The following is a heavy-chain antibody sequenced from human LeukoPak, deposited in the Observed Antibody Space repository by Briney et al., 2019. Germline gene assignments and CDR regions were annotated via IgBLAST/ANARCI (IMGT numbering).Heavy chain of an antibody. CDR1: GGSFSGYY. CDR2: INHSGGT. J-gene: IGHJ5*02. CDR3: ARGVRYQLLSSLYTWFDP. V-gene: IGHV4-34*01. D-gene: IGHD2-2*01. Sequence: SETLSLTCAVYGGSFSGYYWSWIRQPPGKGLEWIGEINHSGGTNYNPSLKSRVTISVDTSKNQFSLKLSSVTAADTAVYYCARGVRYQLLSSLYTWFDPWGQGTLVTVSS.